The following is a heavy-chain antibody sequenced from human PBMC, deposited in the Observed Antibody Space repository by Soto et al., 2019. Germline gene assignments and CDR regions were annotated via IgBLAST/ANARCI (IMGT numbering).Heavy chain of an antibody. Sequence: GGSLRLSCAASGFTFSNAWMNWVRQAPGKGLEWVGRIKSKTDGGTTDYAAPVKGRFTISRDDSKNTLYLQMNSLKTEDTAVYYCTTDLSVVPIGGTMVRGVYYYYGMDVWGQGTTVTVSS. V-gene: IGHV3-15*07. CDR3: TTDLSVVPIGGTMVRGVYYYYGMDV. D-gene: IGHD3-10*01. CDR1: GFTFSNAW. J-gene: IGHJ6*02. CDR2: IKSKTDGGTT.